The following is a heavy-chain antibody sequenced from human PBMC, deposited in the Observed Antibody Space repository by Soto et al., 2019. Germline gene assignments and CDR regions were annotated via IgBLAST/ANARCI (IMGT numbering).Heavy chain of an antibody. CDR1: GGSISSYY. Sequence: QVQLQESGPGLVKPSETLSLTCTVSGGSISSYYWSWIRQPPGKGLEWIGYIYYSGSTNYNPSLRRRVTISVETSKNQFSLTRSSVTAADTAVYYCARHGNQQLKYYFDYWGQGTLVTVSS. CDR2: IYYSGST. CDR3: ARHGNQQLKYYFDY. V-gene: IGHV4-59*08. D-gene: IGHD6-13*01. J-gene: IGHJ4*02.